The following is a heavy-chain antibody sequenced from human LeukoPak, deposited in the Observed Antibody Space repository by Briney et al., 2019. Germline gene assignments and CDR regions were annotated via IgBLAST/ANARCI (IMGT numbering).Heavy chain of an antibody. D-gene: IGHD3-10*01. CDR2: ISYDGSNK. CDR3: ARDVGPGGDYFDY. V-gene: IGHV3-30*04. CDR1: GFTFSSYA. Sequence: GGSLRPSCAASGFTFSSYAMHWVRQAPGKGLEWVAVISYDGSNKYYADSVKGRFTISRDNSKNTLYLQMNSLRAEDTAVYYCARDVGPGGDYFDYWGQGTLVTVSS. J-gene: IGHJ4*02.